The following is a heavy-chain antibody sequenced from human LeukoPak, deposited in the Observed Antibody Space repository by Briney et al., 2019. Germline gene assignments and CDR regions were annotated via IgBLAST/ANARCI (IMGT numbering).Heavy chain of an antibody. CDR3: AREGGSIDWFDP. J-gene: IGHJ5*02. Sequence: ASVKVSCKAPGYTFTSYDINWVRQATGQGLEWMGWMNPNSGNTGYAQKFQGRVTMTRNTSISTAYMELSSLRSEDTAVYYCAREGGSIDWFDPWGQGTLVTVSS. CDR1: GYTFTSYD. D-gene: IGHD3-16*01. CDR2: MNPNSGNT. V-gene: IGHV1-8*01.